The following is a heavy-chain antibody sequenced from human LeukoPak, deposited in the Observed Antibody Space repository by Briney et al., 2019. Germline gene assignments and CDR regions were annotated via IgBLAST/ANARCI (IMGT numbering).Heavy chain of an antibody. CDR2: INHSGST. D-gene: IGHD3-22*01. J-gene: IGHJ6*03. Sequence: PSETLSLTCAVYGGSFSGYYWSWIRQPPGKGLEWIGEINHSGSTNYNPSLKSRVTISVDTSKNQFSLKLSSVTAADTAVYYCARFRRDSSGYYYYYYYYMDVWGKGTTVTISS. CDR1: GGSFSGYY. V-gene: IGHV4-34*01. CDR3: ARFRRDSSGYYYYYYYYMDV.